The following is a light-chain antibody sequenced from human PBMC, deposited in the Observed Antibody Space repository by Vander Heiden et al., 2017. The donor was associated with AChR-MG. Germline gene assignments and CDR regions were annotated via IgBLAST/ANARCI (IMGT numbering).Light chain of an antibody. Sequence: SYVLTQPPSVSLAPGPAATITRGGNTTGTTSVHWHQQRPAQAPVVVVYDDSDRPSGSPERFSGSNSGNTATLTISRVEAGDEADYYCQLWDSSSDSVIFGGGTKLTVL. J-gene: IGLJ2*01. CDR3: QLWDSSSDSVI. CDR1: TTGTTS. CDR2: DDS. V-gene: IGLV3-21*02.